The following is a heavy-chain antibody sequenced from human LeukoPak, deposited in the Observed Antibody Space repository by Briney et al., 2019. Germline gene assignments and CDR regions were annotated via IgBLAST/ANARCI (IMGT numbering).Heavy chain of an antibody. Sequence: ASVKVSCKASGYTFTGYYMHWVRQAPGQGLEWMGWINPNSGGTNCAQKFQGRVTMTRDTSINTAYMELSRLRSDDTAVYYCARGATTGDFDYWGQGTLVAVSS. CDR2: INPNSGGT. J-gene: IGHJ4*02. CDR3: ARGATTGDFDY. V-gene: IGHV1-2*02. D-gene: IGHD1-26*01. CDR1: GYTFTGYY.